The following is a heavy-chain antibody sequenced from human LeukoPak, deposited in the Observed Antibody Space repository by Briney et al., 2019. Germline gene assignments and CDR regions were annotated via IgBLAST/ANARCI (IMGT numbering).Heavy chain of an antibody. CDR1: GASISSSGYS. J-gene: IGHJ6*03. Sequence: SETLSLTCAVSGASISSSGYSWNWIRQPPGRGLEWIGYIYYSGSAYYNPSLKSRTTISLDTSKNQFSLKLSSVTAADTAVYYCARVTDYDFWSGPWRYYYYMDVWGKGTTVTVSS. D-gene: IGHD3-3*01. V-gene: IGHV4-30-4*07. CDR3: ARVTDYDFWSGPWRYYYYMDV. CDR2: IYYSGSA.